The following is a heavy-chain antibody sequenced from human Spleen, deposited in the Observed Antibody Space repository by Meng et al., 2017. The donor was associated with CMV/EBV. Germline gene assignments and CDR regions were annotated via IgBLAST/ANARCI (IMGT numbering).Heavy chain of an antibody. CDR1: GFSFSTYE. J-gene: IGHJ4*02. V-gene: IGHV3-48*03. CDR2: ISYLGGTI. Sequence: GGSLRLSCAASGFSFSTYEMNWVRQAPGKGLEWVSYISYLGGTIYYADSVKGRFTVSRDNARNSVYLQMNSLRAEDTALYYCARGYYDSSGYYQLFDYWGQGTLVTVSS. D-gene: IGHD3-22*01. CDR3: ARGYYDSSGYYQLFDY.